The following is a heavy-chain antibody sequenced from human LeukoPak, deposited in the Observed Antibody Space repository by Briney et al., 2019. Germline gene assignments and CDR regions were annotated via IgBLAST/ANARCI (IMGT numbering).Heavy chain of an antibody. J-gene: IGHJ4*02. CDR3: ARDKGPIVVVVAATESFDY. D-gene: IGHD2-15*01. Sequence: ASVKVSCKASGYTFTSYGISWVRQAPGQGLEWMGWISAYNGNTNYAQKLQGRVTMTADTSTSTAYMELRSLRSDDTAVYYCARDKGPIVVVVAATESFDYWGQGTLVTVSS. CDR2: ISAYNGNT. V-gene: IGHV1-18*01. CDR1: GYTFTSYG.